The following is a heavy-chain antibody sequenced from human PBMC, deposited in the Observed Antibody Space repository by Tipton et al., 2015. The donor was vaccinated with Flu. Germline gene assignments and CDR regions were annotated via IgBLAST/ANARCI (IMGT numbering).Heavy chain of an antibody. CDR2: IYYSGST. CDR1: GGSISSSSYY. J-gene: IGHJ4*02. D-gene: IGHD5-12*01. CDR3: ASTHGQITGATLAFDY. Sequence: LRLSCTVSGGSISSSSYYWGWIRQPPGRGLEWIGSIYYSGSTYYNPSLKSRVTISVDTSKNQFSLKLSSVTAADTAVYYCASTHGQITGATLAFDYWGPGTLVTVSS. V-gene: IGHV4-39*07.